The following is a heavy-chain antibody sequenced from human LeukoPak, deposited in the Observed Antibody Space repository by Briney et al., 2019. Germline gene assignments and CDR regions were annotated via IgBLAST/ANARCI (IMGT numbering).Heavy chain of an antibody. CDR1: GFNFIDYS. CDR3: ARDHRYAFDN. D-gene: IGHD5-12*01. CDR2: IGISSGNT. Sequence: GGSLRLSCAASGFNFIDYSMNWVRQAPGEGLEWISYIGISSGNTKYADSVKGRFTISRDKARNSLYLQMNSLRVEDTAVYYCARDHRYAFDNWGHGTLVTVSS. J-gene: IGHJ4*01. V-gene: IGHV3-48*01.